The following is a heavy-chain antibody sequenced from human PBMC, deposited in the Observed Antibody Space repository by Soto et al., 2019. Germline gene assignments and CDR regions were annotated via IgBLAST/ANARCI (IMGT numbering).Heavy chain of an antibody. CDR2: ISYDGSNN. Sequence: GGSLRLSCAASGFTFSSYGMHWVRPAPGKGLEWVAVISYDGSNNYYADSVKGRFTISRDNSKNTLYVQMNSLRAEDTAVYYCANGETAANAGMDVWGQGTTVTVSS. CDR3: ANGETAANAGMDV. CDR1: GFTFSSYG. J-gene: IGHJ6*02. V-gene: IGHV3-30*18. D-gene: IGHD2-2*01.